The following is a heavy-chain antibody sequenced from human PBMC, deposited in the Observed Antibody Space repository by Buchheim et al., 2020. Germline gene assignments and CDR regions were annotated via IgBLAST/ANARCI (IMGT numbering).Heavy chain of an antibody. J-gene: IGHJ4*02. D-gene: IGHD1-26*01. CDR1: GFTFCSYC. V-gene: IGHV3-74*01. CDR2: INSDGSST. CDR3: AREDYYVIHN. Sequence: EVQLVESGGGLVQPGGSLRLSSAASGFTFCSYCMHWVRQDPGKGLAWVSRINSDGSSTSYADSVKGRFTISSANAKNTLYLQMNSLRAEDTAVYYCAREDYYVIHNWGQGTL.